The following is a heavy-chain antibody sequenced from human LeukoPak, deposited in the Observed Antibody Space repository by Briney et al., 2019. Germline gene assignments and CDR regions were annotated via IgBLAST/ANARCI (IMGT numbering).Heavy chain of an antibody. Sequence: SETLSLTCTVSGGSISSYYWSWIRQPPGKGLEWIGYIYYSGSTNYNPSLKSRVTISVDTSKNQFSLKLSSVTAADTAVYYCARDTVVTPLDYWGQGTLVTVSS. J-gene: IGHJ4*02. D-gene: IGHD4-23*01. CDR1: GGSISSYY. CDR2: IYYSGST. V-gene: IGHV4-59*01. CDR3: ARDTVVTPLDY.